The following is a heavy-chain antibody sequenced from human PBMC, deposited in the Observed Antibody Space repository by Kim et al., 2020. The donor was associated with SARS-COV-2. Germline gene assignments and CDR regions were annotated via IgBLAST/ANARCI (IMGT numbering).Heavy chain of an antibody. D-gene: IGHD2-21*01. J-gene: IGHJ4*02. CDR3: AKSFGVVIAFFADY. V-gene: IGHV3-23*01. Sequence: DALEGRFTTSRDNSKTTLYLQMNSLRAEDTAVYYCAKSFGVVIAFFADYWGQGTLVTVSS.